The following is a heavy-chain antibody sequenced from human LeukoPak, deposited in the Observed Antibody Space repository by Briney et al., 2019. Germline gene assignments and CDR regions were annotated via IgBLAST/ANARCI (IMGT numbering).Heavy chain of an antibody. J-gene: IGHJ3*02. D-gene: IGHD6-13*01. CDR2: IYTSGST. CDR1: GGSISNYY. V-gene: IGHV4-4*07. Sequence: SETLSLTCTVSGGSISNYYWSWIRQPAGKGLEWIGRIYTSGSTNYNPSLKSRVTMSVDTSKNQFSLKLSSVTAADTAVYYCARVGIAPRPGAFDIWGQGTMVTASS. CDR3: ARVGIAPRPGAFDI.